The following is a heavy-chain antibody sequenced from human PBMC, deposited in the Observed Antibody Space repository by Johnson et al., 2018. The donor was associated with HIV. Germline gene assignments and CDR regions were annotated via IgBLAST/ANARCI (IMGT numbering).Heavy chain of an antibody. CDR1: GFTFDDYA. D-gene: IGHD3-9*01. CDR2: MSWNSGSI. V-gene: IGHV3-9*01. J-gene: IGHJ3*02. Sequence: VQLVESGGGLVQPGRSLRLSCTASGFTFDDYAMHWVRQAPGKGLEWVSGMSWNSGSIGYADSVKGRFPISRDNAKNSLYLQMNSLRAEDTAVYYCAKVHMYYDILTGYGAFDIWGQGTMVTVSS. CDR3: AKVHMYYDILTGYGAFDI.